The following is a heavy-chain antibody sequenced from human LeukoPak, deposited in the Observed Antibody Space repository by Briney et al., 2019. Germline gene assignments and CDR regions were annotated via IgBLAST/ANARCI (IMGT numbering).Heavy chain of an antibody. CDR2: IIPIFGTA. D-gene: IGHD6-13*01. J-gene: IGHJ5*02. CDR1: GGTFSSYA. Sequence: ASVKVSCKASGGTFSSYAISWLRQAPGQGLEWMGGIIPIFGTANYAQKFQGRVTITADEPTSTAYMELSSLRSEDTAVYYCARGSDSTPFDPWGQGTLVTVSS. CDR3: ARGSDSTPFDP. V-gene: IGHV1-69*13.